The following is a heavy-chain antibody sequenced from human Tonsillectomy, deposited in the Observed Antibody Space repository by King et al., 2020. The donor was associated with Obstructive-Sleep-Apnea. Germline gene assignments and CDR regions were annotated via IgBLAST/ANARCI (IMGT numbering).Heavy chain of an antibody. CDR2: VFHTGST. CDR3: VRNGFYNLED. J-gene: IGHJ4*02. CDR1: GDSIPSDSW. Sequence: HVQLQESGPGLVQPSGTLSLTCDVSGDSIPSDSWWSWVRQPPGKGLEWIGEVFHTGSTNYNPSLKSRVTIIGDKAKKKFSLRLRSVTAAATAVYYCVRNGFYNLEDWGQGTLVTVSS. V-gene: IGHV4-4*02. D-gene: IGHD3-22*01.